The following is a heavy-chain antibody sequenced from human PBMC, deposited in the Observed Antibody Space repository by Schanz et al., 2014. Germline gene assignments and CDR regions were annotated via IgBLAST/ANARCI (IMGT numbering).Heavy chain of an antibody. CDR2: TSNDGSFT. Sequence: VQLVESGGGVVQPGRSLRLSCAASGFTFNDSWMHWVRQAPGKGLVWVSRTSNDGSFTTFADSVKGRFTISRDNAKNTLYLQMNSLRAEDTAVYYCVRDTDYHFDYWGQGTLVTVSS. D-gene: IGHD4-17*01. CDR1: GFTFNDSW. J-gene: IGHJ4*02. CDR3: VRDTDYHFDY. V-gene: IGHV3-74*01.